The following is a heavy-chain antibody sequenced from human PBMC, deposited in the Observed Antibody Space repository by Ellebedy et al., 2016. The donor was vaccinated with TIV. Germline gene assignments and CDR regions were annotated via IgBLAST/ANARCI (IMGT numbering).Heavy chain of an antibody. CDR2: ISGSGGST. CDR1: GFTFSSYA. V-gene: IGHV3-23*01. J-gene: IGHJ6*02. CDR3: ASGALVPAAMYDAGYYYYGMDV. Sequence: GESLKISXAASGFTFSSYAMSWVRQAPGKGLEWVSAISGSGGSTYYADSVKGRFTISRDNSKNTLYLQMNSLRAEDTAVYYCASGALVPAAMYDAGYYYYGMDVWGQGTTVTVSS. D-gene: IGHD2-2*01.